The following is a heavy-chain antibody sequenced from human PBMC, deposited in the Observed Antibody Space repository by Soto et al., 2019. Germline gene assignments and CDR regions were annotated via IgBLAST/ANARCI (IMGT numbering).Heavy chain of an antibody. D-gene: IGHD2-15*01. J-gene: IGHJ4*02. Sequence: GGSLRLSCAASGFTFFNFWMGWVRRAPGKGLEWVATIKEDGSEQYYVDSVKGRFTISRDNAKNSLFLQMNSLRAEDTAIYYCARGPRAAEPACPFDSWGQGTLVTVSS. CDR1: GFTFFNFW. CDR2: IKEDGSEQ. CDR3: ARGPRAAEPACPFDS. V-gene: IGHV3-7*01.